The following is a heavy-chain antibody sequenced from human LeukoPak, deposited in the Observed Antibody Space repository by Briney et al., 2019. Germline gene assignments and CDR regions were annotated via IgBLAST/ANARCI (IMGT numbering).Heavy chain of an antibody. CDR1: GGSIRTYY. J-gene: IGHJ5*02. Sequence: PSETLSLTCTVSGGSIRTYYWTWIRQPPGKGLEWIGYIYTSESTNYNPSLKSRVTISVDTSKNQFSLKLSSVTAADTAVYYCARGLSGTFDPWGQGTLVTVSS. CDR3: ARGLSGTFDP. CDR2: IYTSEST. D-gene: IGHD3-10*01. V-gene: IGHV4-4*08.